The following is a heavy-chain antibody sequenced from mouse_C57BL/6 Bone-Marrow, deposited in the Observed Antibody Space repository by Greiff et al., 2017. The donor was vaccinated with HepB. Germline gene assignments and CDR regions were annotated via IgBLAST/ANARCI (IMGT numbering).Heavy chain of an antibody. CDR1: GYTFTSYG. CDR2: IYPRSGNT. D-gene: IGHD4-1*01. J-gene: IGHJ3*01. Sequence: VQLQQSGAELARPGASVKLSCKASGYTFTSYGISWVKQRTGQGLEWIGEIYPRSGNTYYNEKFKGKATLTADKSSSTAYMELRSLTSEDSAVYFCARELNWAWFAYWGQGTLVTVSA. CDR3: ARELNWAWFAY. V-gene: IGHV1-81*01.